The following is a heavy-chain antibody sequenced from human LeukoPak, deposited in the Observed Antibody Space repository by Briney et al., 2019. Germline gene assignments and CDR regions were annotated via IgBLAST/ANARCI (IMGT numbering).Heavy chain of an antibody. CDR3: AREGYYGSGSPPSLYFDY. J-gene: IGHJ4*02. CDR2: TSSDLNVK. V-gene: IGHV3-30*03. Sequence: AGGSLRLSCAVSGFTFSSYGMHWVRQAPGKGLEWVAVTSSDLNVKLYADSVKGRFTISRDNSRSTLYLQMNSLRPEDTAIYYCAREGYYGSGSPPSLYFDYWGQGTLVTVSS. D-gene: IGHD3-10*01. CDR1: GFTFSSYG.